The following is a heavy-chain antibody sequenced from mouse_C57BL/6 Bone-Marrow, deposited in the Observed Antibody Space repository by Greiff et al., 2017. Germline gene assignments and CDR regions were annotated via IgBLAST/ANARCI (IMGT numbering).Heavy chain of an antibody. CDR3: ASMRHYGSSPYWYFDV. J-gene: IGHJ1*03. Sequence: VQLQQSGPELVKPGASVKISCKASGYSFTDYNMNWVKQSNGKSLEWIGVINPNYGTTSYNQKFKGKATLTVDQSSSTAYMQLNSLTSEDSAVYYCASMRHYGSSPYWYFDVWGTGTTVTVSS. D-gene: IGHD1-1*01. CDR2: INPNYGTT. V-gene: IGHV1-39*01. CDR1: GYSFTDYN.